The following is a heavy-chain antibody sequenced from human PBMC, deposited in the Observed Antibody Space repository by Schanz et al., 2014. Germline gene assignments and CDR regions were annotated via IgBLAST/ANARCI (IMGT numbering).Heavy chain of an antibody. CDR2: IRQDVRAK. J-gene: IGHJ3*02. Sequence: DVQLVESGGTLVRPGGSLRLSCAASGFNFSSHWMTWVRQAPGRGLEWLANIRQDVRAKYYVDSVRGRFTISRDNAKNSLYLQLNSLRGEDTAVYYCARENLNWEAFDIWGQGTVVTVSS. D-gene: IGHD7-27*01. CDR3: ARENLNWEAFDI. CDR1: GFNFSSHW. V-gene: IGHV3-7*03.